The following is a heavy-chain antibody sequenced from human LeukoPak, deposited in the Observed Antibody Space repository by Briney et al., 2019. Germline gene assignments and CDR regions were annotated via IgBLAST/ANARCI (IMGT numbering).Heavy chain of an antibody. CDR3: AHRRDSSSWYGDNWFDP. D-gene: IGHD6-13*01. CDR1: GFSLSTSGVG. V-gene: IGHV2-5*02. CDR2: VYWDDDK. Sequence: ESGPTLVNPTQTLTLTCTFSGFSLSTSGVGVGWIRQPPGKALEWLALVYWDDDKRYSPSLKSRLTITKDTSKNQVVLTMTNMDPVDTATYYCAHRRDSSSWYGDNWFDPWGQGTLVTVSS. J-gene: IGHJ5*02.